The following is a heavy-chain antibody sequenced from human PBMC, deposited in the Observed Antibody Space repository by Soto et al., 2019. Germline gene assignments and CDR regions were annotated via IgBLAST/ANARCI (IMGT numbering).Heavy chain of an antibody. Sequence: ASVKVSCKASGGTFSSYAISWVRQAPGQGLEWMGGIIPIFGTANYAQKFRGRVTITADESTSTAYMELSSLRSEDTAVYYCARDRDIVVVPAAMEDAFYYYYGMDVWGQGITVTV. V-gene: IGHV1-69*13. CDR3: ARDRDIVVVPAAMEDAFYYYYGMDV. CDR1: GGTFSSYA. D-gene: IGHD2-2*01. CDR2: IIPIFGTA. J-gene: IGHJ6*02.